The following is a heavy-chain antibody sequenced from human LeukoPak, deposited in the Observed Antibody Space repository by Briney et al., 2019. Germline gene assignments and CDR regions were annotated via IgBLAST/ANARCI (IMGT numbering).Heavy chain of an antibody. D-gene: IGHD6-13*01. CDR1: GGSISSYY. CDR2: IYTSGST. J-gene: IGHJ4*02. Sequence: SETLSLTCTVSGGSISSYYWSWIRQPAGKGLEWIGRIYTSGSTDYNPSLKSRVTMSVDTSKNQFSLKLSSVTAADTAVYYCARGRRIAANLGGYFDYWGQGTLVTVSS. V-gene: IGHV4-4*07. CDR3: ARGRRIAANLGGYFDY.